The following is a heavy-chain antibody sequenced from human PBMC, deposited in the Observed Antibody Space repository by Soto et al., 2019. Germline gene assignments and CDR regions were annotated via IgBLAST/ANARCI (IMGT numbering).Heavy chain of an antibody. CDR3: ARGWYYFDF. Sequence: SETLSLTCDVSVEPMTGGYYWGCIRQSPGKGLEWIGSIYYGGTTYYNPSLRSRLAISIDTSKNQFSLRLSSVTAADTALYYCARGWYYFDFWGQGTLVTVSS. D-gene: IGHD2-15*01. CDR2: IYYGGTT. J-gene: IGHJ4*02. V-gene: IGHV4-38-2*01. CDR1: VEPMTGGYY.